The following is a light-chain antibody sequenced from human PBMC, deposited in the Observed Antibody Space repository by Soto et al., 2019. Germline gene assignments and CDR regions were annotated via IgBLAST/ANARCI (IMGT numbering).Light chain of an antibody. CDR1: SSDVGGYNY. CDR3: SSYTSSSNRV. J-gene: IGLJ1*01. V-gene: IGLV2-14*01. Sequence: QSALTQPASVSGSPGQSITISCTGTSSDVGGYNYVSWYQQHPGKAPKLMIYEVSNRPSGVSNRFSGSKSGNTASLTISGLQAEDEADYYCSSYTSSSNRVCGTGTKLTV. CDR2: EVS.